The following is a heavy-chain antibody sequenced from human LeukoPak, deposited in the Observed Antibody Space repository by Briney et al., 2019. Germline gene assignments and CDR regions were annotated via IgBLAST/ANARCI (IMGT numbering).Heavy chain of an antibody. J-gene: IGHJ6*03. CDR1: GYSFTSYW. CDR3: ARQYDFWSGSRNYYYMDV. D-gene: IGHD3-3*01. Sequence: GESLKISCKGSGYSFTSYWIGWVRQMPGKGLEWMGIIYPGDSDTRYSPSFQGQVTISADKSISTAYLQWSSLKASDTAMYYCARQYDFWSGSRNYYYMDVWGKGTTVTVSS. V-gene: IGHV5-51*01. CDR2: IYPGDSDT.